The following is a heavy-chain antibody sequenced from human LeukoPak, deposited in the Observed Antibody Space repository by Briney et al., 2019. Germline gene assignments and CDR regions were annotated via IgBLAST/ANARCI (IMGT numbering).Heavy chain of an antibody. D-gene: IGHD3-16*01. CDR2: INHSGSS. CDR1: GGSFSGYY. Sequence: SETLSLTCAVYGGSFSGYYWSWIRQPPGKGLEWIGEINHSGSSNYNPSLKSRVTISVDTSKNQFSLKLSSVTAADTAVYYCARSDVYYFDYWGQGTLVSVSS. V-gene: IGHV4-34*01. J-gene: IGHJ4*02. CDR3: ARSDVYYFDY.